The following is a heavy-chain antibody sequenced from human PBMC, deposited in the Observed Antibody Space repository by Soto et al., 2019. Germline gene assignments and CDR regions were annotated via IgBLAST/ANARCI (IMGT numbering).Heavy chain of an antibody. D-gene: IGHD6-19*01. CDR1: GDSVTRSNW. CDR2: IYHSGST. CDR3: ASSGWSEDFYYYYGMDV. Sequence: SETLSLTCTVSGDSVTRSNWWSWVRQSPGKGLEWIGEIYHSGSTKYNPSLKSRVTISVDKSKNQFSLHLTSVTAADTAVYYCASSGWSEDFYYYYGMDVWGQGTTVTVSS. J-gene: IGHJ6*02. V-gene: IGHV4-4*02.